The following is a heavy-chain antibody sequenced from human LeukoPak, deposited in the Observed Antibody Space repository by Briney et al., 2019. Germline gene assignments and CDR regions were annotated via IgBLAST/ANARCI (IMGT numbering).Heavy chain of an antibody. Sequence: GGSLRLSCAASGFTFSSYAMSWVRQAPGKGLEWVSAIRGSGGSTYYAASVKGRFTISRDNSKRTLYLQMNSLRAEDTAVYYCAKDLFGELLPFDIWGQGTMVTVSS. CDR2: IRGSGGST. CDR3: AKDLFGELLPFDI. D-gene: IGHD1-26*01. V-gene: IGHV3-23*01. J-gene: IGHJ3*02. CDR1: GFTFSSYA.